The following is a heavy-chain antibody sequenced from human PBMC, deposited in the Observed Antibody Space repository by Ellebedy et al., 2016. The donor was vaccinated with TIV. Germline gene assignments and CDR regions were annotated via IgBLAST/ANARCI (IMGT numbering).Heavy chain of an antibody. Sequence: AASVKVSCKASGYTLMSYGICWVRQAPGQVLEWMGWVSPYDGNTNYAQNLQGRVTMTIDTSTSTGYMELRSLRSDDTAVYYGARGFRSGSGRWPLDYWGQGTLVTVSS. CDR3: ARGFRSGSGRWPLDY. CDR1: GYTLMSYG. J-gene: IGHJ4*02. CDR2: VSPYDGNT. D-gene: IGHD4-23*01. V-gene: IGHV1-18*01.